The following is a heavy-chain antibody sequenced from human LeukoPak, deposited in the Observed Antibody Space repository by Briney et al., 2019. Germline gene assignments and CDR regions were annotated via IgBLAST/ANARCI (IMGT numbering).Heavy chain of an antibody. D-gene: IGHD6-13*01. J-gene: IGHJ5*02. Sequence: SETLSLTCTVSGYSISSGYYWGWIRQPPGKGLEWIGSIYHSGSTYYNPSLKSRVTISVDTSKNQFSLKLSSVTAADTAVYYCARGYSSSWYLNWFDPWGQGTLVTVSS. CDR1: GYSISSGYY. CDR3: ARGYSSSWYLNWFDP. CDR2: IYHSGST. V-gene: IGHV4-38-2*02.